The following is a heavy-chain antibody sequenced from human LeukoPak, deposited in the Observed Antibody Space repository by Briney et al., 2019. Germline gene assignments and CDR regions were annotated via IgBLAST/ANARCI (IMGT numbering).Heavy chain of an antibody. J-gene: IGHJ5*02. CDR1: DVSISTYY. V-gene: IGHV4-59*01. D-gene: IGHD1-1*01. CDR3: ARGGFLDPFDP. CDR2: IYYSGST. Sequence: PSETLSLTCTVSDVSISTYYWNWIRQPPGKGLEWIGYIYYSGSTNYNPSLKSRVTISVDTSKNQFSLKLSSVTAADTAVYYCARGGFLDPFDPWGQGTLVTVSS.